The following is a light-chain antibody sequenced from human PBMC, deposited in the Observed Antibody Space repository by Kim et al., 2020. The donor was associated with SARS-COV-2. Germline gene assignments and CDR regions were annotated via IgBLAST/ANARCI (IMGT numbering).Light chain of an antibody. CDR2: EDN. CDR1: ELGDKY. CDR3: QAWDSNFWV. J-gene: IGLJ3*02. V-gene: IGLV3-1*01. Sequence: SYELTQPPSVSVSPGQTASITCSGDELGDKYACWYQQKPGQSPVVVIYEDNKRPSGIPERFSGSNSGNTATLTISGTQAMDEADYYCQAWDSNFWVFGGGTKVTVL.